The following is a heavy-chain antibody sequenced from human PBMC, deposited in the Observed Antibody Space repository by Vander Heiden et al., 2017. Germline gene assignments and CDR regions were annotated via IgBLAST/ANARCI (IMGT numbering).Heavy chain of an antibody. CDR2: IYSGGST. CDR3: ARTYYYDSSGYPADY. D-gene: IGHD3-22*01. V-gene: IGHV3-53*01. J-gene: IGHJ4*02. CDR1: TVSSNY. Sequence: TVSSNYMSWVRQAPGKGLEWVSVIYSGGSTYYADSVKGRFTISRDNSKNTLYLQMNSLRAEDTAVYYCARTYYYDSSGYPADYWGQGTLVTVSS.